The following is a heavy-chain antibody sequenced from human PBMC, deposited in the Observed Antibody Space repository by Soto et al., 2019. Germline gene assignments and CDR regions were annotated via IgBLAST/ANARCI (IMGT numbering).Heavy chain of an antibody. V-gene: IGHV4-59*01. CDR2: RYDSGTT. CDR1: GDSIRSYH. J-gene: IGHJ3*01. D-gene: IGHD1-26*01. Sequence: SETLSPTCTVSGDSIRSYHWSWIRQSPGKGLEWIGFRYDSGTTHYNFSLKSRVSISADTSKNQLSLKLSFVTAADTAMYYCARAVVPATCRAFDVWGQGTEVTVSS. CDR3: ARAVVPATCRAFDV.